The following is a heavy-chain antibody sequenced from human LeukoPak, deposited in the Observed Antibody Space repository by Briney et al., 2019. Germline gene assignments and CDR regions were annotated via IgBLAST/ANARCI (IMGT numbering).Heavy chain of an antibody. Sequence: GRSLRLSCAASGFTFSSYGMHWVRQAPGKGLEWVAVISYDGSNKYYADSVKGRFTISRDNSKNTLYLQMNSLRAEDTAVYYCAKDPRGESYFDYWGQGTLVTVSS. D-gene: IGHD3-10*01. J-gene: IGHJ4*02. CDR2: ISYDGSNK. CDR1: GFTFSSYG. V-gene: IGHV3-30*18. CDR3: AKDPRGESYFDY.